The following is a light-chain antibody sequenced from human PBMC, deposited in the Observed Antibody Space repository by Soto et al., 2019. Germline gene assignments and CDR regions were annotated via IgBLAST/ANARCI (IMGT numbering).Light chain of an antibody. J-gene: IGKJ5*01. V-gene: IGKV1-39*01. CDR1: RNSATF. CDR3: QQYENLPPT. Sequence: DIQMTQSPSSLSASVGDRVTIFCRASRNSATFLNWYQQKPGKAPKLLIFAASSLHSGVPSRFSGSGSGTDFTFPITSLQPEAVATYSWQQYENLPPTFGQGTRLEIK. CDR2: AAS.